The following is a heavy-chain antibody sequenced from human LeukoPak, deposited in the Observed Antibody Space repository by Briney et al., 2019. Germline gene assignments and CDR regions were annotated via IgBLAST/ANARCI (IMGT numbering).Heavy chain of an antibody. J-gene: IGHJ4*02. D-gene: IGHD1-14*01. CDR3: ARNRGSQQFDY. V-gene: IGHV3-21*01. CDR2: ISSSSSYI. Sequence: GGSLRLFCAASGFTFSSYSMNWVRQAPGKGLEWVSSISSSSSYIYYADSVKGRFTISRDNAKNSLYLQMNNLRAEDTAVSYCARNRGSQQFDYWGQGTLVTVSS. CDR1: GFTFSSYS.